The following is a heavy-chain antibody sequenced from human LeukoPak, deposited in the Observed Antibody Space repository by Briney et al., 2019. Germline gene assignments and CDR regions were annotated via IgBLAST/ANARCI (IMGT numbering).Heavy chain of an antibody. J-gene: IGHJ5*02. CDR3: ARGCSKIRGHNWFDP. D-gene: IGHD2-2*01. V-gene: IGHV4-34*01. CDR1: GGSFSGYY. CDR2: INHSGST. Sequence: SETLSLTCAVYGGSFSGYYWSWIRQPPGKGLEWIGEINHSGSTNYNPSLKSRVTISVDTSKNQFSLKLSSVTAADTAVYYCARGCSKIRGHNWFDPWGQGTLVTVSS.